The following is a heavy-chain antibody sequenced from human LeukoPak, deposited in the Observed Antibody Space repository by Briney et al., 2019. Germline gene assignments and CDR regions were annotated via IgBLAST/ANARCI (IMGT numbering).Heavy chain of an antibody. Sequence: PGGSLRLSCAVSGFTVSSNYMKWVRQAPGKGLEWVSVIYSYGNTYYADSVKGRFTISRDNSKNMLDLQMNSLRAEDTAVYYCARMGYYGPVDDYQSGMDVWGQGTTVTVSS. CDR1: GFTVSSNY. D-gene: IGHD3-10*01. CDR2: IYSYGNT. J-gene: IGHJ6*02. CDR3: ARMGYYGPVDDYQSGMDV. V-gene: IGHV3-66*01.